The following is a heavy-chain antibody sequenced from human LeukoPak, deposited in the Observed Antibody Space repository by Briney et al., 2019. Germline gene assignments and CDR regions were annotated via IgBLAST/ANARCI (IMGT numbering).Heavy chain of an antibody. J-gene: IGHJ4*02. V-gene: IGHV3-30-3*01. Sequence: GRSLRLSCAASGFTFSSYAMHWVRQAPGKGLEWVAVISYDGSNKYYADSVKGRFTISRDNSKNTLYLQMNSLRAEDTAVYYCARNNGAVPGYFDYWGQGTLVTVSS. D-gene: IGHD6-19*01. CDR3: ARNNGAVPGYFDY. CDR2: ISYDGSNK. CDR1: GFTFSSYA.